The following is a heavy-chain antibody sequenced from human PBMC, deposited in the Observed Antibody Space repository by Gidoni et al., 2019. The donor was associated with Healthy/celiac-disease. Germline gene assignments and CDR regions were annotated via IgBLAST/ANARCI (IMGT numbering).Heavy chain of an antibody. CDR2: IYYSGST. CDR1: GGSVSSGSYY. V-gene: IGHV4-61*01. D-gene: IGHD5-12*01. CDR3: ARDAPGYSGYVDV. Sequence: QVQLQESGPGLVKPSETLSLTCTVSGGSVSSGSYYWSWIRQPPGKGLEWIGYIYYSGSTNYNPSLKSRVTISVDTSKNQFSLKLSSVTAADTAVYYCARDAPGYSGYVDVWGQGTTVTVSS. J-gene: IGHJ6*02.